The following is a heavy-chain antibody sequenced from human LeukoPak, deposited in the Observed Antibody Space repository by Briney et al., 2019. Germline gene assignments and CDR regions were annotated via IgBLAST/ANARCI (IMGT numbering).Heavy chain of an antibody. Sequence: GGSLRLSCAASGFTFSNFAMNWVRQAPGTGLEWVSSITSRTSTTYYIDSVKGRFTISRDNSKNTLYLQMNSLRAEDTAVYYCARGGLPSWGQGTLVTVSS. J-gene: IGHJ5*02. CDR2: ITSRTSTT. V-gene: IGHV3-21*06. CDR1: GFTFSNFA. D-gene: IGHD3/OR15-3a*01. CDR3: ARGGLPS.